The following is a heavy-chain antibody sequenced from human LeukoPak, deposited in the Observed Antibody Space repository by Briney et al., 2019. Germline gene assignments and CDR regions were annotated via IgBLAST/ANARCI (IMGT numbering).Heavy chain of an antibody. J-gene: IGHJ4*02. Sequence: GGVLRLSFAAPGFSLRKKYKNLVPPGPREGLEWVSVIYSGGSTYYADSVKGRFTISRDNSKNTLYLQMNSLRAEDTAVYYCARDLGETGYWGQGTLVTVSS. CDR3: ARDLGETGY. V-gene: IGHV3-53*01. D-gene: IGHD3-10*01. CDR1: GFSLRKKY. CDR2: IYSGGST.